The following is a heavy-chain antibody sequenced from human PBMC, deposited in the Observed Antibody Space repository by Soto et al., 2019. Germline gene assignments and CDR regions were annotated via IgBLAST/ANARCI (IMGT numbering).Heavy chain of an antibody. CDR1: GYTFTXYD. Sequence: ASVKVSCKASGYTFTXYDINWVRQATGQGLEWMGWMNPNSGNTGYAQKFQGRVTTTRNTSISTAYMELSSLRSEDTAVYYCARVCVYYYMDVWGKGTTVTVSS. V-gene: IGHV1-8*01. J-gene: IGHJ6*03. CDR3: ARVCVYYYMDV. CDR2: MNPNSGNT.